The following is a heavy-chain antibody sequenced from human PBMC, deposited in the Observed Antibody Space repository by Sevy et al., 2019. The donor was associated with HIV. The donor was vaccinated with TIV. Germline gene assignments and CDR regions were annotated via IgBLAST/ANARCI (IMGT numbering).Heavy chain of an antibody. D-gene: IGHD2-2*01. CDR1: GFTFSSYT. V-gene: IGHV3-21*01. CDR2: ISSSSTYI. Sequence: GGSLKLSCAASGFTFSSYTMNWVRQAPGKGLEWVSSISSSSTYIYYADSLKGRFTISRDNAKNSVYLQMNSLRAEDTAVYYCARDGGCTSTSCLLYFDYWGQGTLVTVSS. CDR3: ARDGGCTSTSCLLYFDY. J-gene: IGHJ4*02.